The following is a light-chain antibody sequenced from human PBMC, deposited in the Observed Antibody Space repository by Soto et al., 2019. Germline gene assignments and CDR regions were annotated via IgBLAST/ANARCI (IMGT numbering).Light chain of an antibody. CDR1: QSIGRS. CDR2: DAS. Sequence: EVVLTQSPATLSLSLGERATLSCRASQSIGRSLAWYQQRPGQAPSLLISDASNRATGIPARFSGSGSGTDFSLTISSHEPEDFAVYYCQHRYSWPLTFGGGTKVEIK. J-gene: IGKJ4*01. V-gene: IGKV3-11*01. CDR3: QHRYSWPLT.